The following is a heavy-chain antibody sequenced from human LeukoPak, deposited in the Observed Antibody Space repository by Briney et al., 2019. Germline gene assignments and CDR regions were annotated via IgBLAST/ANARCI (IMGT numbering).Heavy chain of an antibody. V-gene: IGHV4-59*01. J-gene: IGHJ4*02. CDR2: IYHSGST. D-gene: IGHD3-3*01. Sequence: PSETLSLTCTVSGGSISSYYWSWIRQPPGKGLEWIGYIYHSGSTNYNPSLKSRVTISVDTSKNQFSLKLSSVTAADTAVYYCARVSRGDYFDYWGQGTLVTVSS. CDR3: ARVSRGDYFDY. CDR1: GGSISSYY.